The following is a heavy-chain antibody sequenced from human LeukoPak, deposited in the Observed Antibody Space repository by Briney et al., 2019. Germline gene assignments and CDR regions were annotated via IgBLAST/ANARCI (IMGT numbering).Heavy chain of an antibody. J-gene: IGHJ4*02. CDR1: GGSLSTYF. D-gene: IGHD3-22*01. CDR3: ARAVYDTSGYYIDY. Sequence: SETLSLTGTVSGGSLSTYFWTWIRQPAGKGLEWIGRIYASGGTTHTPSLKSRVTMSVDTSKSQFSLKLSSVTAADTAVYYCARAVYDTSGYYIDYWGQGTLVTVSS. V-gene: IGHV4-4*07. CDR2: IYASGGT.